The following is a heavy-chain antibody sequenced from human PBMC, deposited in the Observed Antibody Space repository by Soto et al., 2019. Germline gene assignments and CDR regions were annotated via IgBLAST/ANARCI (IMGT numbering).Heavy chain of an antibody. D-gene: IGHD3-9*01. V-gene: IGHV5-51*01. CDR1: GYSFTSYW. CDR2: IYPGDSDT. Sequence: GESLKISCKGSGYSFTSYWIGWVRQMPGKGLEWMGIIYPGDSDTRYSPSFQGQVTISADKSISTAYLQWSSLKASDTAMYYCACTHYDILTGYSTSGDAFDIWGQGTMVTVSS. CDR3: ACTHYDILTGYSTSGDAFDI. J-gene: IGHJ3*02.